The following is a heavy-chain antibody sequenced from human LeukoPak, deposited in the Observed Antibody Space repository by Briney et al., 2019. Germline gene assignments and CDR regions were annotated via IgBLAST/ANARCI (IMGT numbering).Heavy chain of an antibody. J-gene: IGHJ4*02. V-gene: IGHV3-30*18. Sequence: PGGSLRLSCAASGFTFSSYGMHWVRQAPGKGLEWVAVISYDGSNKYYADSVKGRFTISRDNSKNTLYLQMNSLRAEDTAVYYCAKDGYSGGYYSFDYWGQGTLVTVSS. D-gene: IGHD3-22*01. CDR3: AKDGYSGGYYSFDY. CDR2: ISYDGSNK. CDR1: GFTFSSYG.